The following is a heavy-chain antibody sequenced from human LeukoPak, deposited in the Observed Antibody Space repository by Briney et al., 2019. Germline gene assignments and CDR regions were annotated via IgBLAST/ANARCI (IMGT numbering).Heavy chain of an antibody. CDR1: GGTFSSYA. D-gene: IGHD4-17*01. J-gene: IGHJ4*02. Sequence: SVKVSCKASGGTFSSYAISWVRQAPGQGLEWMGRIIPIFGTANYAQKFQGRVTITTDESTSTAYMEPSSLRSEDTTVYYCARDKDYDPLGGLVYWGQGTLVTVSS. V-gene: IGHV1-69*05. CDR3: ARDKDYDPLGGLVY. CDR2: IIPIFGTA.